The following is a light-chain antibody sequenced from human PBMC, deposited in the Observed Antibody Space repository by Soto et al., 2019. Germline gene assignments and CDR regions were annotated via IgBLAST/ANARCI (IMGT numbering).Light chain of an antibody. V-gene: IGKV1-39*01. CDR1: QSISTY. Sequence: DIQMTQSPSSLSASVGDRVTITCRASQSISTYLNWYQQKVGKAPKLLIYAASSLQRGVPSRFSGRGSGTDFTLTISSLQPEDFATYYCQQRYSTPRTFGQGTKLEIK. J-gene: IGKJ2*02. CDR3: QQRYSTPRT. CDR2: AAS.